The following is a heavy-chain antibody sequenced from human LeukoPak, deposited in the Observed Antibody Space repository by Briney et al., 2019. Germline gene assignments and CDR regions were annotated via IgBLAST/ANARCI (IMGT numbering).Heavy chain of an antibody. CDR3: ARRVYYGSGSSQYYFDY. D-gene: IGHD3-10*01. J-gene: IGHJ4*02. CDR2: ISTSGTTI. Sequence: PGGSLRLSCAASGFTFSDYYMTSIRQAPGKGLEWLSYISTSGTTIYYADSVKGRFTISRDNAKNSLYLQMNSLRAEDTAVYYCARRVYYGSGSSQYYFDYWGQGTLVTVSS. CDR1: GFTFSDYY. V-gene: IGHV3-11*01.